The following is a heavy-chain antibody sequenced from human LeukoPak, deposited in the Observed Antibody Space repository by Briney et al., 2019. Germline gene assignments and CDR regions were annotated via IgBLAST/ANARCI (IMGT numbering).Heavy chain of an antibody. V-gene: IGHV4-30-4*08. CDR1: GGSISSYY. CDR3: ARAGKELDLDY. Sequence: SETLSLTCTVSGGSISSYYWSWIRQPPGKGLEWIGYIYYSGSTYYNPSLKSRVTISVDTSKNQFSLKLSSVTAADTAVYYCARAGKELDLDYWGQGTLVTVSS. D-gene: IGHD1-26*01. CDR2: IYYSGST. J-gene: IGHJ4*02.